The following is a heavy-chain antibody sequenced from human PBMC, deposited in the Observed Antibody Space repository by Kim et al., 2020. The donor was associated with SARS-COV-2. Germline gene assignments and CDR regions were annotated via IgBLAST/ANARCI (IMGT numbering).Heavy chain of an antibody. V-gene: IGHV3-74*01. CDR3: AREHIVVVTAIQTLGYFQH. Sequence: GGSLRLSCAASGFTFSSYWMHWVRQAPGKGLVWVSRINSDGSSTSYADSVKGRFTISRDNAKNTLYLQMNSLRAEDTAVYYCAREHIVVVTAIQTLGYFQHWGQGTLVTVSS. D-gene: IGHD2-21*02. J-gene: IGHJ1*01. CDR2: INSDGSST. CDR1: GFTFSSYW.